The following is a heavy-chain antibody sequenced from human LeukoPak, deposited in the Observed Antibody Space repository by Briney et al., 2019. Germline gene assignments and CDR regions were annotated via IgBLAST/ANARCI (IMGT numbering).Heavy chain of an antibody. D-gene: IGHD2-15*01. Sequence: ASVKVSCKASGYTFTGYYMHWVRQAPGQGLEWMGWINPNSGGTNYAQKFQGRVTMTRDTSISTAYMELSRLRSDDTAVYYCARDVVGRGYYYYMGVWGKGTTVTVSS. CDR2: INPNSGGT. CDR1: GYTFTGYY. J-gene: IGHJ6*03. CDR3: ARDVVGRGYYYYMGV. V-gene: IGHV1-2*02.